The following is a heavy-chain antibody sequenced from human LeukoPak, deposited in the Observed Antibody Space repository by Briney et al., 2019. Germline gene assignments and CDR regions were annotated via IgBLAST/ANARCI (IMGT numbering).Heavy chain of an antibody. J-gene: IGHJ4*02. CDR1: GGSISSYY. V-gene: IGHV4-59*01. CDR3: ARVSLGYCSSTSCYQFDY. Sequence: PSETLSLTCTVSGGSISSYYWSWIRQPPGKGLEWIGYIYYSGSTNYNPSLKSRVTISVDTSKNQFSLKLSSVTAADTAVYYCARVSLGYCSSTSCYQFDYWGQGTLVTVSS. CDR2: IYYSGST. D-gene: IGHD2-2*01.